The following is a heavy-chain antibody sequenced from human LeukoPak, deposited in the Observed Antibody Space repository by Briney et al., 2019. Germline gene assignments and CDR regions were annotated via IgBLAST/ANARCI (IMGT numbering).Heavy chain of an antibody. Sequence: SETLSLTCTVSGYSISSGYYWGWIRQPPGKGLEWIGSIYHSGSTYYNPSLKSRVTISIDTSKNQFSLKLSSVTAADTAVYYCARSKSGSYHTALDYWGQGTLVTVSS. CDR3: ARSKSGSYHTALDY. J-gene: IGHJ4*02. CDR2: IYHSGST. D-gene: IGHD1-26*01. CDR1: GYSISSGYY. V-gene: IGHV4-38-2*02.